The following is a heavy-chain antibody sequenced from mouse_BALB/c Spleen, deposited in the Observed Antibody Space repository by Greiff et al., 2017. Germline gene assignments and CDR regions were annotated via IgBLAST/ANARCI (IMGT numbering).Heavy chain of an antibody. Sequence: QVQRQQPGAELVKPGASVKLSCKASGYTFTSYWMHWVKQRPGQGLEWIGEIDPSDSYTNYNQKFKGKATLTVDKSSSTAYMQLSSLTSEDSAVYYCARWDLYAMDYWGQGTSVTVSS. D-gene: IGHD4-1*01. CDR2: IDPSDSYT. J-gene: IGHJ4*01. CDR3: ARWDLYAMDY. V-gene: IGHV1-69*02. CDR1: GYTFTSYW.